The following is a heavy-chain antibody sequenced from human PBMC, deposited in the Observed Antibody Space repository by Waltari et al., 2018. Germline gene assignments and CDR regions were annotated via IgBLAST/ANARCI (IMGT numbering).Heavy chain of an antibody. CDR3: ARAFDYYDSSGYDPFDY. V-gene: IGHV1-69*10. CDR1: GGPFSSYA. J-gene: IGHJ4*02. Sequence: QVQLVQSGAEVKKPGSSVKVSCKASGGPFSSYASSRVRQAHGQGLEWMGGIIPILGIANYAQKFQGRVTITADKSTSTAYMELSSLKSEDTSVYYCARAFDYYDSSGYDPFDYWGQGTLVTVSS. D-gene: IGHD3-22*01. CDR2: IIPILGIA.